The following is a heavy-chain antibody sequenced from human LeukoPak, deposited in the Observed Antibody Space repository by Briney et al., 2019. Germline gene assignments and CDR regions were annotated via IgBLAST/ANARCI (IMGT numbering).Heavy chain of an antibody. CDR3: ARGSGYSYGLGYFDY. CDR1: GGSFSGYY. V-gene: IGHV4-34*01. Sequence: SETLSLTCAVYGGSFSGYYWSWIRQPPGKGLEWIGEINHSGRTNYNPSLKSRVTISVDTSKNQFSLKLSSVTAADTAVYYCARGSGYSYGLGYFDYWGQGTLVTVSS. CDR2: INHSGRT. D-gene: IGHD5-18*01. J-gene: IGHJ4*02.